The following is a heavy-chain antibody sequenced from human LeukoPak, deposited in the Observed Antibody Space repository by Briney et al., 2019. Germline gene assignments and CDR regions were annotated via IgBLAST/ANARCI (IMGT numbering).Heavy chain of an antibody. V-gene: IGHV4-39*02. CDR3: ARDRPYQLLSGRRAFDI. CDR2: IYYSGST. CDR1: GGSISSSSYY. Sequence: PSETLSLTCTVSGGSISSSSYYWGWIRQPPGKGLEWIGSIYYSGSTYYNPSLKSRVTISVDTSKNQFSLKLSSVTAADTAVYYCARDRPYQLLSGRRAFDIWGQGTMVTVSS. D-gene: IGHD2-2*01. J-gene: IGHJ3*02.